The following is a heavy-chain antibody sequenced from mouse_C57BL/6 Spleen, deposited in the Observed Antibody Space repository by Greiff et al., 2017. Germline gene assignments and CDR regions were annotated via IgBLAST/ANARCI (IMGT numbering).Heavy chain of an antibody. CDR1: GYTFTSYW. V-gene: IGHV1-64*01. D-gene: IGHD2-12*01. CDR3: ARGGRRDWFAY. CDR2: IHPNSGST. J-gene: IGHJ3*01. Sequence: QVQLQQPGAELVKPGASVKLSCKASGYTFTSYWMHWVKQRPGQGLEWIGMIHPNSGSTNYNEKFKSKATLTVDKSSSTAYMQLSSLTSEDAAVYYCARGGRRDWFAYWGQGTLVTVSA.